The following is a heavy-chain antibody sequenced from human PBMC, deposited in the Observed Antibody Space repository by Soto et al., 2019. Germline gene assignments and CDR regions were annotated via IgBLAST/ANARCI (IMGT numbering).Heavy chain of an antibody. V-gene: IGHV3-30*18. Sequence: GGSLRLSCAASGFTFSSYGMHWVRQAPGKGLEWVAVISYDGSNKYYADSVKGRFTISRDNSKNTLYLQMNSLRAGDTAVYYCAKVDIVVVVAASFDYWGQGTLVTVSS. CDR1: GFTFSSYG. D-gene: IGHD2-15*01. J-gene: IGHJ4*02. CDR2: ISYDGSNK. CDR3: AKVDIVVVVAASFDY.